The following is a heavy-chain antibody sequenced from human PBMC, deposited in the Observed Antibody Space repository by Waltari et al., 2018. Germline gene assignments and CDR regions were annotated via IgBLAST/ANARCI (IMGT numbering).Heavy chain of an antibody. CDR3: ARDREGDCSSTSCQNWFDP. CDR1: GGSISSYY. J-gene: IGHJ5*02. Sequence: QVQLQESGPGLVKPSETLSLTCPVSGGSISSYYWTWIRQPAGKGLEWIGRIYTSGSTNYNPSLKSRVTMSVDTSKNQFSLKLSSVTAADTAVYYCARDREGDCSSTSCQNWFDPWGQGTLVTVSS. CDR2: IYTSGST. D-gene: IGHD2-2*01. V-gene: IGHV4-4*07.